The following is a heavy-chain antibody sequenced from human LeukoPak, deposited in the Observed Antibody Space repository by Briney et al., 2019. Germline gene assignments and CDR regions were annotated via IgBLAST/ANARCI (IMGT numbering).Heavy chain of an antibody. D-gene: IGHD5-24*01. J-gene: IGHJ4*02. V-gene: IGHV4-4*07. Sequence: SETLSLTCTVSGGSISSYYWSWIRQSPGKGLEWIGRIYTSGSTNYNPSLKSRVTMSVDTSKNQFSLKLSSVTAADTAVYYCARDRDGYNPFGSVDYWGQGTLVTVSS. CDR2: IYTSGST. CDR3: ARDRDGYNPFGSVDY. CDR1: GGSISSYY.